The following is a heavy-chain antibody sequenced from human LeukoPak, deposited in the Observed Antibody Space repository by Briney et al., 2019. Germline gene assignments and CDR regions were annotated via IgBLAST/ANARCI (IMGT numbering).Heavy chain of an antibody. CDR2: LYHSGST. CDR1: GYSISSGYF. Sequence: SETLSLTCTVSGYSISSGYFWGWIRQSPGKGLEWIGSLYHSGSTYYNPSLKSRLTISLDTSKNQFSLKLSSVTAADTAVYYCAALPAATSPFDYWGQGTLVTVSS. V-gene: IGHV4-38-2*02. J-gene: IGHJ4*02. D-gene: IGHD2-2*01. CDR3: AALPAATSPFDY.